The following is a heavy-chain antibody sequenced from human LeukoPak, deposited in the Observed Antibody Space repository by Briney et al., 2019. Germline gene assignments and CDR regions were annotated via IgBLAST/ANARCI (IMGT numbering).Heavy chain of an antibody. V-gene: IGHV3-43D*03. J-gene: IGHJ6*03. CDR1: GFTFDDYA. Sequence: GGSLRLSCAASGFTFDDYAMHWVRQAPGKGLEWVSLISWDGGRTYYADSVKGRFTISRDNSKNSLYLQMNSLRAEDTALYYCAKDGPFTRGIYGVYYYYYMDVWGKGTTVTVSS. CDR3: AKDGPFTRGIYGVYYYYYMDV. D-gene: IGHD4-17*01. CDR2: ISWDGGRT.